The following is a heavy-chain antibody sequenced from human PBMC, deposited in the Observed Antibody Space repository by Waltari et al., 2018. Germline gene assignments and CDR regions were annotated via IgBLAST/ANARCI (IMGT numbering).Heavy chain of an antibody. V-gene: IGHV1-69-2*01. CDR1: GSPFTDYH. CDR2: VDPEDGET. J-gene: IGHJ4*02. Sequence: EVQRVQSGAEVKTPGATVTISCKASGSPFTDYHMPWVQQAPGKGLEWMGRVDPEDGETIYAEKFQGRVTITADTSTDTAYMELSSLRSEDTAVYYCATAYDSSGYPGYWGQGTLVTVSS. D-gene: IGHD3-22*01. CDR3: ATAYDSSGYPGY.